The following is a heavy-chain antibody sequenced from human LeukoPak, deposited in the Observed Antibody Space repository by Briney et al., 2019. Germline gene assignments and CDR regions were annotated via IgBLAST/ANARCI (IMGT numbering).Heavy chain of an antibody. J-gene: IGHJ4*02. CDR2: IYPGDSDT. CDR1: GYSFTSYW. V-gene: IGHV5-51*01. CDR3: ARRLLYYYDSSGYFDY. Sequence: GESLKISCKGSGYSFTSYWIGWVRQMPGKGLEWMGIIYPGDSDTRYSPSFQGQVTISADKSISTAYLQWSSLKASDTAMYYCARRLLYYYDSSGYFDYWGQGTLVTVSS. D-gene: IGHD3-22*01.